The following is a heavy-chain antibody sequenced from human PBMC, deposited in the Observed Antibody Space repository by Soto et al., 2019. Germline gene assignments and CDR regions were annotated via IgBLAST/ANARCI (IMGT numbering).Heavy chain of an antibody. CDR1: GFSFGLIGWG. Sequence: SGPTLVNPTQTLRMTCTFLGFSFGLIGWGLDWFRQPPGKALEWLALIYRDNDKRYSPPLQSRLTITKDTSKNQVVLTMSNMDPVDTATYYCVHSRCGGACHQSYYTHSYYGMDVCAQGT. CDR2: IYRDNDK. CDR3: VHSRCGGACHQSYYTHSYYGMDV. J-gene: IGHJ6*02. V-gene: IGHV2-5*02. D-gene: IGHD2-21*02.